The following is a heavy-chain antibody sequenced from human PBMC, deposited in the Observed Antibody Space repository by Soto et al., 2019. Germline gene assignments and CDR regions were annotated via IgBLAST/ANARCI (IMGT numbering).Heavy chain of an antibody. J-gene: IGHJ6*02. D-gene: IGHD4-4*01. V-gene: IGHV4-31*03. Sequence: QVQLQESGPGLVKPSQTLSLTCTVSGGSISSGGYYWSWIRQHPGKGLEWIGYIYYSGSTYYNPSLMSRVTISVDTSKNQFSLKLSSVTAADTAVYYCAREGHDYSNYGDRNYYYGMDVWGQGTTVTVSS. CDR1: GGSISSGGYY. CDR2: IYYSGST. CDR3: AREGHDYSNYGDRNYYYGMDV.